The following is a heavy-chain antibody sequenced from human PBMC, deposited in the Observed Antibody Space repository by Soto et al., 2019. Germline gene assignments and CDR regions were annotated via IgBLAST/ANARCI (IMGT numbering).Heavy chain of an antibody. J-gene: IGHJ4*02. CDR2: ISRDGGTK. CDR1: GFTVSSFG. Sequence: GGSLRLSCAVSGFTVSSFGMHWVRQAPGKGLEWVAVISRDGGTKFYADSVKGRFTISKDNSRNTLFLEMNSLRGDDMAIYYCTGEVASGYWGQGTLVTVSS. V-gene: IGHV3-30*03. CDR3: TGEVASGY. D-gene: IGHD2-8*02.